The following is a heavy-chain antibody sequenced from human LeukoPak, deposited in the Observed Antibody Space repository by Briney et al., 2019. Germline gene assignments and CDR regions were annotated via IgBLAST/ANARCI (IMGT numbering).Heavy chain of an antibody. D-gene: IGHD4-17*01. CDR3: TREGDDYGDYVREC. J-gene: IGHJ4*02. CDR1: GFTFGDYA. Sequence: PGGSLRLSCTASGFTFGDYAMSWFRQAPGKGLEWVGFIRSKAYGGTTEYAASVKGRFTISRDDSKSIAYLRMNSLKTEDTAVYYCTREGDDYGDYVRECWGQGTLVTVSS. V-gene: IGHV3-49*03. CDR2: IRSKAYGGTT.